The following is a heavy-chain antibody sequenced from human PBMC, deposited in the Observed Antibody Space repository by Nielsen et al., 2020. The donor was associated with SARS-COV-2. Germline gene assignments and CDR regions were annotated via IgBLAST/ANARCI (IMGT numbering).Heavy chain of an antibody. D-gene: IGHD4-23*01. V-gene: IGHV4-39*07. CDR3: TRGRRDGNPYWFFDL. Sequence: SETLSLTCSVSGDSLNYNSYYWGWVRQPPGKGLEWIGNIHHRGSAYYFGNTYYNPSLKSRVTISVDTSKNQFSLSLTSVTAADTAIYFCTRGRRDGNPYWFFDLWCRGALVTVSS. CDR1: GDSLNYNSYY. J-gene: IGHJ2*01. CDR2: IHHRGSAYYFGNT.